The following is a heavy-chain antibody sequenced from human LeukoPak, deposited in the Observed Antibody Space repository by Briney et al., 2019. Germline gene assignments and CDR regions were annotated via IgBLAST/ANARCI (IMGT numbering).Heavy chain of an antibody. CDR3: ASERIEDTAMGGEYYFDY. CDR1: GYTLTELS. D-gene: IGHD5-18*01. Sequence: ASVKVSCKVSGYTLTELSMHWVRQAPGKGLEWMGGFDPEDGETIYAQKFQGRVTITADKSTSTAYMELSSLRSEDTAVYYCASERIEDTAMGGEYYFDYWGQGTLVTVSS. CDR2: FDPEDGET. V-gene: IGHV1-24*01. J-gene: IGHJ4*02.